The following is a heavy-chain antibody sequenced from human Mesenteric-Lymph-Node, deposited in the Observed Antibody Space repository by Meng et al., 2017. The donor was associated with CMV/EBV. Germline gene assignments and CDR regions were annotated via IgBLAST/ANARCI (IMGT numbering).Heavy chain of an antibody. CDR3: ARGPSGSYWGFFQY. Sequence: GESLKISCAASGFAFSRYWMTWVRQAPGKGLEWVSHISSSGSTIYYADSVKGRFTISRDNAKNSLSLQMNSLRAEDTAVYYCARGPSGSYWGFFQYWGQGTLVTVSS. CDR2: ISSSGSTI. D-gene: IGHD1-26*01. J-gene: IGHJ4*02. CDR1: GFAFSRYW. V-gene: IGHV3-48*03.